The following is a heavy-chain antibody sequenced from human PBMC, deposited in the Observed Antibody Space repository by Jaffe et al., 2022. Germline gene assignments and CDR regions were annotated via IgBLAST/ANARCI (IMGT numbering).Heavy chain of an antibody. CDR3: ARDHLELTTVTNWFDP. CDR1: GYSISSGYY. J-gene: IGHJ5*02. CDR2: IYHSGST. D-gene: IGHD4-17*01. Sequence: QVQLQESGPGLVKPSETLSLTCAVSGYSISSGYYWGWIRQPPGKGLEWIGSIYHSGSTYYNPSLKSRVTISVDTSKNQFSLKLSSVTAADTAVYYCARDHLELTTVTNWFDPWGQGTLVTVSS. V-gene: IGHV4-38-2*02.